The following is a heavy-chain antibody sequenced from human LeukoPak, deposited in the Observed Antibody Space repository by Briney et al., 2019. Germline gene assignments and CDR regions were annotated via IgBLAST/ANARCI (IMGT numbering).Heavy chain of an antibody. Sequence: SETLSLTCTVSGGSISSSSYYWGWIRQPPGKGLEWIGSIYYSGSTYYNPSLKSRVTISVDTSKNQFSLKLSSVTAADTAVYYCARGSRCTNGVCSAFDPWGQGTLVTVSS. D-gene: IGHD2-8*01. V-gene: IGHV4-39*01. CDR3: ARGSRCTNGVCSAFDP. J-gene: IGHJ5*02. CDR2: IYYSGST. CDR1: GGSISSSSYY.